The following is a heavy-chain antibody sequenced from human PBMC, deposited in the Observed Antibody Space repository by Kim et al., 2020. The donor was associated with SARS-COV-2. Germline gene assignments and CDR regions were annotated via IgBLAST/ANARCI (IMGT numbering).Heavy chain of an antibody. Sequence: SETLSLNCAVYGGSFSGYYWSWIRQPPGKGLEWIGEINHSGSTNYNPSLKSRVTISVDTSKNQFSLKLSSVTAADTAVYYCAREIRYYYGSGSRLYYFDYWGQGTLVTVSS. D-gene: IGHD3-10*01. CDR2: INHSGST. CDR1: GGSFSGYY. CDR3: AREIRYYYGSGSRLYYFDY. J-gene: IGHJ4*02. V-gene: IGHV4-34*01.